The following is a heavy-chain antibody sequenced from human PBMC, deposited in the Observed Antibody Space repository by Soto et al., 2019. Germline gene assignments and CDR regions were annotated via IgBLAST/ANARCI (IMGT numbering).Heavy chain of an antibody. CDR1: GFTLSTYW. CDR2: IKQDGTEK. V-gene: IGHV3-7*05. CDR3: ARDHRAKEGLLIY. D-gene: IGHD4-17*01. Sequence: PGGSLRLSCAASGFTLSTYWMSWVRQAPGKGLEWVANIKQDGTEKNYVDSVKGRFTISRDNAKNSLFLQMNSLRAEDTAVYYCARDHRAKEGLLIYWDKGTVVTVSS. J-gene: IGHJ4*02.